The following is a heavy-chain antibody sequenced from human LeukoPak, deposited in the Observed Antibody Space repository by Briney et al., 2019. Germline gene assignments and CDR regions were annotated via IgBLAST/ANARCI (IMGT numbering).Heavy chain of an antibody. D-gene: IGHD1-26*01. CDR1: GGSISSYY. V-gene: IGHV4-59*12. Sequence: TSETLSLTCTVSGGSISSYYWSWIRQPPGKGLEWIGCIYNSGSTNYNPSLKSRVTISVDTSKNQFSLKLSSVTAADTAVYYCARDPVGATREIDYWGQGTLVTVSS. J-gene: IGHJ4*02. CDR3: ARDPVGATREIDY. CDR2: IYNSGST.